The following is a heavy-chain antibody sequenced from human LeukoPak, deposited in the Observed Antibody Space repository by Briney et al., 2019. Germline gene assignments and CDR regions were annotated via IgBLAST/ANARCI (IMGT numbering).Heavy chain of an antibody. D-gene: IGHD6-13*01. J-gene: IGHJ4*02. CDR1: GGSISSSSYY. CDR2: IYYSGST. Sequence: PSETLSLTCTVSGGSISSSSYYWGWIRQPPGKGLEWIGSIYYSGSTYYNPSLKSRVTISVDTSKNQFSLKLSSVTAADTAVYYCARDPREEAAAVSFDYWGQGTLVTVSS. V-gene: IGHV4-39*07. CDR3: ARDPREEAAAVSFDY.